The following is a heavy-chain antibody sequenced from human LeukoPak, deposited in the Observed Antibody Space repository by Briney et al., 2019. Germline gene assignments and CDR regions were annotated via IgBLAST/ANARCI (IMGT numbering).Heavy chain of an antibody. Sequence: GRALSLSCAASGFTFSSYGFHGVRQAPGKGLEWVAVIWYDGSDIHYAESVKGRFTIPRDNSRDTLYLHMNSLRPEDTAVYYCARDFYTGMFDYWGQGTLVTVSS. J-gene: IGHJ4*02. D-gene: IGHD3-10*02. CDR2: IWYDGSDI. CDR3: ARDFYTGMFDY. V-gene: IGHV3-33*01. CDR1: GFTFSSYG.